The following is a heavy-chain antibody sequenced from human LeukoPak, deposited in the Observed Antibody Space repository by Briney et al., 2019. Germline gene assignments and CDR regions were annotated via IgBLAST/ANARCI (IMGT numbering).Heavy chain of an antibody. Sequence: GGSLRLPCAASGFTFSSYGMHWVRQAPGKGLEWVAFIRSDGSNKYYADSVKGRFTISRDNSKSTLYLQMNSLRAEDTAVYYCARGRTSGDIVVVPAARYWGQGTLVTVSS. CDR1: GFTFSSYG. CDR2: IRSDGSNK. V-gene: IGHV3-30*02. D-gene: IGHD2-2*01. J-gene: IGHJ4*02. CDR3: ARGRTSGDIVVVPAARY.